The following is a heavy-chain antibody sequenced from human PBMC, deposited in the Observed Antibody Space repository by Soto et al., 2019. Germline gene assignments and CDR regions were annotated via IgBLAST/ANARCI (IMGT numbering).Heavy chain of an antibody. Sequence: SETLSLTCAVSGYSISSGYYWGWLRQPPGKGLEWIGSIYHGVSTYYNPSLNSRVTLSIDMTNNHVSLILNSVTAADTAVYYCARVGPWVPYYYDSSPYTFENWFDPWGQGTLVTVSS. D-gene: IGHD3-22*01. J-gene: IGHJ5*02. CDR1: GYSISSGYY. CDR3: ARVGPWVPYYYDSSPYTFENWFDP. CDR2: IYHGVST. V-gene: IGHV4-38-2*01.